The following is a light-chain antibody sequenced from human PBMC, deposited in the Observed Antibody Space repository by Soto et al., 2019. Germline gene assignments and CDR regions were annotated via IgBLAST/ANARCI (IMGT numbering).Light chain of an antibody. CDR3: KQYYHFPLT. J-gene: IGKJ4*01. V-gene: IGKV4-1*01. Sequence: SRALCLVATATIHCESSQRAFATYSNRNCLAWYQQKPGKAPKLLLYWASARESGVPERFSGSGSGTLFTLSISSVQAEDVGVYYCKQYYHFPLTFGGGTKVDIK. CDR2: WAS. CDR1: QRAFATYSNRNC.